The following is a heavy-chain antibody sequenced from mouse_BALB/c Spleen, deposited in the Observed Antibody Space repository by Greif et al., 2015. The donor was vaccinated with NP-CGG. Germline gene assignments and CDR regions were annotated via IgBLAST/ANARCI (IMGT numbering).Heavy chain of an antibody. CDR1: GFTFSSFG. Sequence: EVKVVESGGGLVQPGGSRKLSCAASGFTFSSFGMHWVRQAPEKGLEWVAYISSGSSTIYYADTVKGRFTTSRDNPKNPLFLQMTSLRSEDTAMYYCARLFDYWGQGTTLTVSS. V-gene: IGHV5-17*02. CDR3: ARLFDY. J-gene: IGHJ2*01. CDR2: ISSGSSTI.